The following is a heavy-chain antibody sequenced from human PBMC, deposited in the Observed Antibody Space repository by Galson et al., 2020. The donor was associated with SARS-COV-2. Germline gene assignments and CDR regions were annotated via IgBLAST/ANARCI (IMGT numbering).Heavy chain of an antibody. D-gene: IGHD1-26*01. Sequence: GGSLRLSCAASGFTLSSSAMHWVRLAPARGLEWVAIISFDGTYQRYADSVKGRFTISRDNSKNTLFLQMNSLRVEDTAVYYCARDGRSGPHYYYFDYWGLGALVTVSS. V-gene: IGHV3-30*16. CDR3: ARDGRSGPHYYYFDY. CDR1: GFTLSSSA. J-gene: IGHJ4*02. CDR2: ISFDGTYQ.